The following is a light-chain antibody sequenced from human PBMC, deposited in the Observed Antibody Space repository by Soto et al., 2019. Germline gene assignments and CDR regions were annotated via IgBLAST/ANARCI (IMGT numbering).Light chain of an antibody. Sequence: DIQMTQSPSTLSASVGDRVTITCRASQSISSWLAWYQQKPGKAPKLLIYKASSLESGFPPRFSSSGSGTELTLTISSLQPDDFATYCSQQYNPAMYTFGQGTKLQIK. CDR3: QQYNPAMYT. CDR2: KAS. CDR1: QSISSW. J-gene: IGKJ2*01. V-gene: IGKV1-5*03.